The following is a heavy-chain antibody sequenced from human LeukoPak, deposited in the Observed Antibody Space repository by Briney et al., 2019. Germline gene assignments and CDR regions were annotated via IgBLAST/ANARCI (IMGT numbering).Heavy chain of an antibody. V-gene: IGHV3-21*01. J-gene: IGHJ4*02. CDR2: ISSSSSYI. Sequence: GGSLRLSCAASGFTFSSYSMNWVRQAPGKGLEWVSSISSSSSYIYYADSVKGRFTISRDNAKNSLYLQMNSLRAEDTAVYYCARDRGSGSYYTALDYWGQGNLVTVSS. D-gene: IGHD3-10*01. CDR1: GFTFSSYS. CDR3: ARDRGSGSYYTALDY.